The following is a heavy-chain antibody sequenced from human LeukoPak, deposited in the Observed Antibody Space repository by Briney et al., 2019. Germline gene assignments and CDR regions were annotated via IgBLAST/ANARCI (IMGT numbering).Heavy chain of an antibody. CDR1: GASISSFL. CDR3: ARRPPYSSGGYYYYGMDV. V-gene: IGHV4-59*08. CDR2: IYYSGST. J-gene: IGHJ6*02. Sequence: SETLSLTCTVSGASISSFLWSWIRQLPGKGLEWIGYIYYSGSTNYNPSLKSRVTISLDTSKNQFSLKLSSVTAADTAVYYCARRPPYSSGGYYYYGMDVWGQGTTVTVSS. D-gene: IGHD6-19*01.